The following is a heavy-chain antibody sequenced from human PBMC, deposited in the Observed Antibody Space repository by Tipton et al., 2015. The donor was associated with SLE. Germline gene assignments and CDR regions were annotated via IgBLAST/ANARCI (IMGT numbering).Heavy chain of an antibody. V-gene: IGHV3-20*04. CDR1: GFTFDDYG. CDR2: ISWNGGST. CDR3: ARERSSSTSSFYYYMDV. Sequence: SLRLSCAASGFTFDDYGMSWVRQAPGKGLEWVSDISWNGGSTGYADSVKGRFTISRDNAKNSLYLQMNSLRAEDTALYYCARERSSSTSSFYYYMDVWGKGTTVTVSS. J-gene: IGHJ6*03. D-gene: IGHD2-2*01.